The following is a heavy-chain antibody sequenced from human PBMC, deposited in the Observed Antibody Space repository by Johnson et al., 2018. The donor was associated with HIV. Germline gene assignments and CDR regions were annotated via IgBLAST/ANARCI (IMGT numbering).Heavy chain of an antibody. CDR2: IRYDGTNK. CDR1: RFTFSRYG. Sequence: QVQLVESGGGVVQPGRSLRLSCAASRFTFSRYGMHWVSQAPGKGLAWVAVIRYDGTNKYYDDSVTDRFTISRDNSKNTLYLQMNSLRAEDTAVYYCARWVIAARSFGAFDIWGQGTMVTVSS. CDR3: ARWVIAARSFGAFDI. V-gene: IGHV3-33*08. J-gene: IGHJ3*02. D-gene: IGHD6-6*01.